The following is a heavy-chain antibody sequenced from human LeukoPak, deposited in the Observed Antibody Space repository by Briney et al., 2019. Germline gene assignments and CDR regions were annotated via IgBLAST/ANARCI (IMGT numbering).Heavy chain of an antibody. CDR2: IGVSGGGT. CDR3: ARNWGLEY. CDR1: GFTFSNYA. V-gene: IGHV3-23*01. Sequence: GGSLRLSCAASGFTFSNYAMSWVRQAPGKGLEWVSGIGVSGGGTFYADSVRGRFITSRDNSKNTLFLQMNSLRAEDTAVYYCARNWGLEYWGQGTLVTVSS. D-gene: IGHD7-27*01. J-gene: IGHJ4*02.